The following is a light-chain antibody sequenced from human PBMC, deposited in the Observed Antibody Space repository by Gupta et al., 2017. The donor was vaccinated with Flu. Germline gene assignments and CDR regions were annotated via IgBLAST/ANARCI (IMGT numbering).Light chain of an antibody. Sequence: IVLTQSPVTLSLSPGERATLSCRASQSVSTSYFAWYQQKPGQATRLFIYATSSRATGIPDRFRGSRSGTDFTLTISRLEPEDFAVYYCQQYGGAPSYTFGQGTKLEIK. J-gene: IGKJ2*01. CDR2: ATS. CDR3: QQYGGAPSYT. CDR1: QSVSTSY. V-gene: IGKV3-20*01.